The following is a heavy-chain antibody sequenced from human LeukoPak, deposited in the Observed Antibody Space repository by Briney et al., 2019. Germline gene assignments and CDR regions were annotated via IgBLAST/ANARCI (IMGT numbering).Heavy chain of an antibody. CDR3: ARHDYDSSGHRRDYYFDY. V-gene: IGHV4-39*01. CDR2: VIHSATT. J-gene: IGHJ4*02. D-gene: IGHD3-22*01. Sequence: SETLSLTCTVSGGSITGSTYHWGWIRQPPGRGGGWIVSVIHSATTYYNPSLTTRVIVSVDTSKKQFSLRLSSVTAADTAVYYCARHDYDSSGHRRDYYFDYWSQGTLVTVSS. CDR1: GGSITGSTYH.